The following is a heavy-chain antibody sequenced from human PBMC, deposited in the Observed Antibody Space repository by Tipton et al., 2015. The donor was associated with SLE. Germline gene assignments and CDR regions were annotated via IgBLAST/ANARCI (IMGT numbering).Heavy chain of an antibody. J-gene: IGHJ4*02. CDR2: ISSDGSSE. D-gene: IGHD6-6*01. Sequence: FLRLSCAASGFTFSSYVMHWVRQAPAKGLEWVTGISSDGSSEYSADSVKGRFTMSRDNSKNTVYLQMNSLRTEDTAVYYCARGDSSSSSFDYWGQGTLVTVSS. V-gene: IGHV3-30*04. CDR3: ARGDSSSSSFDY. CDR1: GFTFSSYV.